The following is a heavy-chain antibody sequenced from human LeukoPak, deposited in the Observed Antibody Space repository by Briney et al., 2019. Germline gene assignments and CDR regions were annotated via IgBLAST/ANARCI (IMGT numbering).Heavy chain of an antibody. CDR1: GGSISSSSYY. CDR3: ARDVAVAGVDAFDI. V-gene: IGHV4-61*01. CDR2: IYYSGST. Sequence: MSSETLSLTCTVSGGSISSSSYYWGWIRQPPGKGLEWIGYIYYSGSTNYNPSLKSRVTISVDTSKNQFSLKLSSVTAADTAVYYCARDVAVAGVDAFDIWGQGTMVTVSS. D-gene: IGHD6-19*01. J-gene: IGHJ3*02.